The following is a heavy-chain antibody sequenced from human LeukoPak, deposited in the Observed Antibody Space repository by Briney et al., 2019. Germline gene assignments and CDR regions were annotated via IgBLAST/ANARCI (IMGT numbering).Heavy chain of an antibody. CDR1: GFTFSNFS. CDR3: AKDSGSYYGGY. V-gene: IGHV3-23*01. Sequence: GGSLRLSCAASGFTFSNFSMSWVRQAPGKGLEWVSAISGSGTSTYYADSVKGRFTISRDNSKNTLYLQMNSLRAEDTAVYYCAKDSGSYYGGYWGQGTLVTVSS. CDR2: ISGSGTST. D-gene: IGHD1-26*01. J-gene: IGHJ4*02.